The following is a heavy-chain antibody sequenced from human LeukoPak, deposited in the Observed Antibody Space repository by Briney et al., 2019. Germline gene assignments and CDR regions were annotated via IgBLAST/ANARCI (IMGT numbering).Heavy chain of an antibody. D-gene: IGHD2-2*01. J-gene: IGHJ6*02. CDR2: IKSKTDGGTT. Sequence: PGGSLRLSCAASGFTFSNAWMSWVRQAPGKGLEWVGRIKSKTDGGTTDYAAPVKGRFTISRDDSKNTLYLQMNSLKTEDTAVYYCTTELGKYCSSTRRGAAPTCKDVWGQGTTVTVSS. V-gene: IGHV3-15*01. CDR3: TTELGKYCSSTRRGAAPTCKDV. CDR1: GFTFSNAW.